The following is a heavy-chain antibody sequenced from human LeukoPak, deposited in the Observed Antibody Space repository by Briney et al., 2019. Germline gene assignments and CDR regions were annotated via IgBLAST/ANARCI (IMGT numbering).Heavy chain of an antibody. CDR2: INPNSDGT. Sequence: ASVKVSCKASGYTLTGDYMHWVRPAPEQGLGCMGWINPNSDGTNSAQKFQGRVTMTRDTSISTAYMEVSRLRSDDTAVYYCARDFDDYFDYWGQGTLVTVSS. CDR3: ARDFDDYFDY. J-gene: IGHJ4*02. CDR1: GYTLTGDY. V-gene: IGHV1-2*02.